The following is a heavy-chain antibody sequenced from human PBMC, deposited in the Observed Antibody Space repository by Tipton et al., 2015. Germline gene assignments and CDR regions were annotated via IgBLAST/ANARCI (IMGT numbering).Heavy chain of an antibody. Sequence: SLRLPCAASGFTFSNYYMSWIRQAPGKGLEWLSYIDSSGTTIYYTDSVKGRFTISRDNSKNSLYLQMNSLRGDDSAVDFCARDQAFNSSGWTGPAGYWGQGTLVTVSS. D-gene: IGHD6-19*01. CDR1: GFTFSNYY. J-gene: IGHJ4*02. CDR3: ARDQAFNSSGWTGPAGY. V-gene: IGHV3-11*04. CDR2: IDSSGTTI.